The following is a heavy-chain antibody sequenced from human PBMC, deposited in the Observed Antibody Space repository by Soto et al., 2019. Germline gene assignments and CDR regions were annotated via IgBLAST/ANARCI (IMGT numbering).Heavy chain of an antibody. CDR3: AKGPHTNVGWPYYFES. V-gene: IGHV3-48*02. CDR2: SSPRGDTI. CDR1: GFSVANYP. Sequence: GGSLRLSCVASGFSVANYPMNWVRQTPGKGLEWISYSSPRGDTIYYADSVEGRFTISRDNARNSLSLHMSSLRDEDSALYYCAKGPHTNVGWPYYFESWGQGVPVTVSS. D-gene: IGHD6-19*01. J-gene: IGHJ4*02.